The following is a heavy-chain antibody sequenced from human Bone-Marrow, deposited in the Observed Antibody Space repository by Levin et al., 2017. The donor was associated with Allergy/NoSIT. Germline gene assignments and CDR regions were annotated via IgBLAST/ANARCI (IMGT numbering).Heavy chain of an antibody. CDR3: VKDRSSVDNWNYGGPFES. J-gene: IGHJ4*02. CDR1: GFTFIDFA. V-gene: IGHV3-9*01. D-gene: IGHD1-7*01. CDR2: IMWNSARM. Sequence: GGSLRLSCEASGFTFIDFAMHWVRQIPGKGLEWVTGIMWNSARMDYADSVKGRFTISRDNAKNSLYLEMNALRVEDTALYYCVKDRSSVDNWNYGGPFESWGQGTLVTVSS.